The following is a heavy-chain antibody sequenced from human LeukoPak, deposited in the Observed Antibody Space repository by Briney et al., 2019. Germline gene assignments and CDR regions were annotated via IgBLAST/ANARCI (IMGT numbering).Heavy chain of an antibody. J-gene: IGHJ3*02. Sequence: SETLSLTCTVSGGSISSGSYYWSWIRQPAGKGLEWIGYIYYSGSTYYNPSLKSRVTISVDTSKNQFSLKLSSVTAADTAVYYCASVEIATKNAFDIWGQGTMVTVSS. CDR2: IYYSGST. CDR3: ASVEIATKNAFDI. V-gene: IGHV4-30-4*08. CDR1: GGSISSGSYY. D-gene: IGHD5-24*01.